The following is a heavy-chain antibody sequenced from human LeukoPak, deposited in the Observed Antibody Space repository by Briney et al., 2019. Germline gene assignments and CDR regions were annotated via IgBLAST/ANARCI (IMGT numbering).Heavy chain of an antibody. J-gene: IGHJ3*02. CDR3: ARRRDYYDSRGYYAFDI. CDR1: GGSIGSYY. Sequence: SETLSLTCTVSGGSIGSYYWSWIRQPPGKGLEWIGNIYYSGSTNYNPSLKSRVTISVDTSKNQFSLKLNSVTAADTAVYYCARRRDYYDSRGYYAFDIWGHGTMVTVSS. D-gene: IGHD3-22*01. CDR2: IYYSGST. V-gene: IGHV4-59*01.